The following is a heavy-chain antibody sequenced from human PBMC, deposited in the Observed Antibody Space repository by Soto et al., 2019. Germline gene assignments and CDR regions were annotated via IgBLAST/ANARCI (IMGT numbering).Heavy chain of an antibody. V-gene: IGHV4-4*02. D-gene: IGHD3-10*01. CDR1: CGSIISSNW. CDR3: ARAKRRAYSYGSGTPPGWFDP. Sequence: SEALSLTGAVSCGSIISSNWFSWVRHPPGKLLYWIGEIYHSWSTNYNPSLNSRVTISVDTSKTQFSLKLSSVTAADTAVYYCARAKRRAYSYGSGTPPGWFDPWGQGTLVTVSS. J-gene: IGHJ5*02. CDR2: IYHSWST.